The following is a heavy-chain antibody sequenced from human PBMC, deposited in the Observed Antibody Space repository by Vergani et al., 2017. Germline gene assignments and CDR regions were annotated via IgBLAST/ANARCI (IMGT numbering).Heavy chain of an antibody. J-gene: IGHJ4*02. CDR1: GYSISSGYF. CDR2: IDRTGRT. Sequence: QVQLQESGPRLVKPSETLSLICSVSGYSISSGYFWGWIRQSPGKGLEWLGTIDRTGRTHLSPSLKSRLTISVDTSKNQFSLTLTSVTAADTAVYYCASDTHSGQRADCWGQGILVTVTS. D-gene: IGHD6-19*01. V-gene: IGHV4-38-2*02. CDR3: ASDTHSGQRADC.